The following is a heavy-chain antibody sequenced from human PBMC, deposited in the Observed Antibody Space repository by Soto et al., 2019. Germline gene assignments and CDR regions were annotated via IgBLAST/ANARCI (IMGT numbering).Heavy chain of an antibody. CDR1: GFTFSSYA. V-gene: IGHV3-23*01. CDR3: AKKIGAVAGPHFDY. D-gene: IGHD6-19*01. CDR2: ISSSGGRS. Sequence: GGSLRLSCAAFGFTFSSYAMSWVRQAPGKGLEWVSAISSSGGRSYYADSVKGRFTISRDNSKNTLYMQMNSLRAEDTAVYYCAKKIGAVAGPHFDYWGQGTLVTVSS. J-gene: IGHJ4*02.